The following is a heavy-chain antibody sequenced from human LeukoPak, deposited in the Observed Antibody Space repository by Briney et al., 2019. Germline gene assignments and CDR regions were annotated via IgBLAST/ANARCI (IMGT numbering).Heavy chain of an antibody. CDR2: IYSADSA. J-gene: IGHJ4*02. Sequence: PSETLSLTCTVSGGSISSSSYYWSWVRQAPGKGLEWVSVIYSADSAYYADSVRGRFTISRDNSKNTLYLQMNSLRADDTAVYYCAREVGGGATNYFDYWGQGTLVTVSS. CDR3: AREVGGGATNYFDY. D-gene: IGHD1-26*01. V-gene: IGHV3-53*01. CDR1: GGSISSSSYY.